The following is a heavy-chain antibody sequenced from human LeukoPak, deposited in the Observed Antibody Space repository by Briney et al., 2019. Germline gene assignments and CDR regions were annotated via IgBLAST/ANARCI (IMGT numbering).Heavy chain of an antibody. Sequence: SETLSLTCAVYGGSFSGYYWSWIRQPPGKGLEWIGEINHSGSTNYNPSLKSRVTISVDTSKNQFSLRLSSVTAADTAVYYCARGTRYYGSGSYLRPWGQGTLVTVSS. V-gene: IGHV4-34*01. D-gene: IGHD3-10*01. CDR3: ARGTRYYGSGSYLRP. J-gene: IGHJ5*02. CDR2: INHSGST. CDR1: GGSFSGYY.